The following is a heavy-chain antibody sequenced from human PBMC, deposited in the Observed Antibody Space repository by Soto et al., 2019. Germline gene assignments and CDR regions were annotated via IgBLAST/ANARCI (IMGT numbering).Heavy chain of an antibody. CDR1: GFTFSSYA. D-gene: IGHD3-10*01. Sequence: GGSLRLSCAASGFTFSSYAMSWVRQAPGKGLEWVSAISGSGGSTYYADSVKGRFTISRDNAKNSLYLQMNSLRAEDTAVYYCARDLSPRLRGEGSAFDIWGQGTMVTVSS. CDR2: ISGSGGST. V-gene: IGHV3-23*01. CDR3: ARDLSPRLRGEGSAFDI. J-gene: IGHJ3*02.